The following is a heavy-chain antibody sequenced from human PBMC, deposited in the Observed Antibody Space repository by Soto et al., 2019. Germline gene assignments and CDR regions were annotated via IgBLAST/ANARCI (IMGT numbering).Heavy chain of an antibody. J-gene: IGHJ5*02. D-gene: IGHD3-3*01. CDR2: INHSGST. V-gene: IGHV4-34*01. CDR3: AKRVTIFGVVITRLNWFDP. Sequence: QVQLQQWGAGLLKPSETLSLTCAVYGGSFSGYYWSWIRQPPGKGLEWIGEINHSGSTNYNPSLKSRVTISVDTSKNQFSLKLSSVTAADTAVYYCAKRVTIFGVVITRLNWFDPWGQGTLVTVSS. CDR1: GGSFSGYY.